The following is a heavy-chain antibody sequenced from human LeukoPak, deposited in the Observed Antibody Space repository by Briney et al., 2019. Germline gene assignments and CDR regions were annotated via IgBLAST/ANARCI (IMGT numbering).Heavy chain of an antibody. CDR3: ARDTPYYYDSSGYYDYYFDY. D-gene: IGHD3-22*01. CDR1: GGSVTNDNYF. V-gene: IGHV4-30-4*01. Sequence: SETLSLTCTVSGGSVTNDNYFWSWTRQPPGKGLEWIGYIYYSGSTYYNPSLKSRVTISVDTSKNQFSLKLSSVTAADTAVYYCARDTPYYYDSSGYYDYYFDYWGQGTLVTVSS. CDR2: IYYSGST. J-gene: IGHJ4*02.